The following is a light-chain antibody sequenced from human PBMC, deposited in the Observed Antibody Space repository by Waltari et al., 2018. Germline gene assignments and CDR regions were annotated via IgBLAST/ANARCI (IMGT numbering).Light chain of an antibody. CDR3: QQYNNWPPYT. Sequence: EIVMTHSPATLSVSPGERATLSCRASQTVGSNLAWYQQNPGRAPRLLIYSASTRATGIPARFSGSGSGTEFTLTISSLQSEDFAVYYCQQYNNWPPYTFGQGTKLEIK. CDR2: SAS. CDR1: QTVGSN. J-gene: IGKJ2*01. V-gene: IGKV3-15*01.